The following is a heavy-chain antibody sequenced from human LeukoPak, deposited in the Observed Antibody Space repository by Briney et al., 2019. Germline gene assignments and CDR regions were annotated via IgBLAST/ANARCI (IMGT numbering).Heavy chain of an antibody. CDR2: INHSGST. J-gene: IGHJ4*02. CDR3: AREFSGYDFDY. CDR1: GGSFSGYY. Sequence: SETLSLTCAVYGGSFSGYYWSWIRQPPGKGLEWIGEINHSGSTNYNPSLKSRVTISVDTSKNQFSLKLSSVTAADTAVYYCAREFSGYDFDYWGQGTLVTVS. D-gene: IGHD5-12*01. V-gene: IGHV4-34*01.